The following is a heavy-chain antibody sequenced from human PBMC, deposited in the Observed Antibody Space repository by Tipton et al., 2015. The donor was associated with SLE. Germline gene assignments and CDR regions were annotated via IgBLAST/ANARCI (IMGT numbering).Heavy chain of an antibody. CDR2: IYQSGTT. V-gene: IGHV4-38-2*02. CDR1: GFTFSSYS. J-gene: IGHJ4*02. CDR3: ARDLDGYNYGDY. Sequence: LRLSCAASGFTFSSYSMSWIRQPPGKRLEWIGSIYQSGTTYYNPSLKSRVTISVDTSKNQFSLKLSSVTAADTAVYYCARDLDGYNYGDYWGQGILVTVSS. D-gene: IGHD5-24*01.